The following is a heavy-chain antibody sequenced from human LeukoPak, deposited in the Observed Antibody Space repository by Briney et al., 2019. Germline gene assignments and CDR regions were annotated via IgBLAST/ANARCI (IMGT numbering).Heavy chain of an antibody. CDR1: AYTFSGYY. D-gene: IGHD6-19*01. J-gene: IGHJ4*02. CDR2: INPKSGVT. V-gene: IGHV1-2*02. Sequence: ASVKVSCKASAYTFSGYYMHWVRQAPGQGLEWMGWINPKSGVTNYAQKFQGRVTMTWDTSINTTFMELSRLRSDDTAVYYCATRIAVAGSPVYYFDYWGQGTPVTVSS. CDR3: ATRIAVAGSPVYYFDY.